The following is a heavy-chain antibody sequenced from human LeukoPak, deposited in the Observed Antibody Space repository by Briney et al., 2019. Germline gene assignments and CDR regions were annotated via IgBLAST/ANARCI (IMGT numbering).Heavy chain of an antibody. D-gene: IGHD2-2*01. Sequence: GGSLRLSCAASGFTFSSYAMSWVRQAPGEGLEWVSSITRSSTSIFYADSVKGRFTISRDNAKNSLYLEMSSLRAEDTAVYYCARRRPAANPYYFDYWGQGTLVTVSS. V-gene: IGHV3-21*01. CDR3: ARRRPAANPYYFDY. J-gene: IGHJ4*02. CDR2: ITRSSTSI. CDR1: GFTFSSYA.